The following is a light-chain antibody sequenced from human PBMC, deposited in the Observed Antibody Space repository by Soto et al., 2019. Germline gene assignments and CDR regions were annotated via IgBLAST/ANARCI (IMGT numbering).Light chain of an antibody. V-gene: IGKV3-15*01. CDR2: GAS. J-gene: IGKJ3*01. CDR1: QSVSSN. Sequence: EIVMTQSPATLSVSPGERATLSCRASQSVSSNLAWYQQKPGQAPRLLVHGASARASGVPARFSGSGSETDFPLTISSLQSEDFAVYYCQQYTDSPITFGPGTKVDI. CDR3: QQYTDSPIT.